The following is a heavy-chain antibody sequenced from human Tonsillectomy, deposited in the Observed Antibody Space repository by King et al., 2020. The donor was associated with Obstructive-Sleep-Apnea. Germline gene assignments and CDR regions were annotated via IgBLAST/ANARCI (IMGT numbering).Heavy chain of an antibody. CDR2: IYPGDSDT. J-gene: IGHJ4*02. V-gene: IGHV5-51*01. CDR3: ARHPALGNNLVPFDI. Sequence: QLVQSGPEAKKPGESLKISCKASGYKFTTYWIGWVRQKPGKGLEWMGIIYPGDSDTRYGPPFQGHVTISADKSISTALLQWRSLTASDSAMYYCARHPALGNNLVPFDIWGQGTLVTVSS. D-gene: IGHD6-6*01. CDR1: GYKFTTYW.